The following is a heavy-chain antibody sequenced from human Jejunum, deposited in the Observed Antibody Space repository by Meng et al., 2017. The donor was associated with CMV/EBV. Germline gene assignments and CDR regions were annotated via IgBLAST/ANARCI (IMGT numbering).Heavy chain of an antibody. V-gene: IGHV3-73*01. CDR2: IRSRSNTYAT. D-gene: IGHD5-12*01. J-gene: IGHJ4*02. CDR3: TRHGSDSAYDPDYYFDY. Sequence: FPASAVHWVRPASGKGLQWLGRIRSRSNTYATAYAASVKDRFTISRDDLKNTAYLQIDSLKTEDTAVYYCTRHGSDSAYDPDYYFDYWGQGTLVTVSS. CDR1: FPASA.